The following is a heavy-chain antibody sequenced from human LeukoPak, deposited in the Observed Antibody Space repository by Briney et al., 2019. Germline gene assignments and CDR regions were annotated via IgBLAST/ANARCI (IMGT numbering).Heavy chain of an antibody. CDR2: IRSDGSNK. CDR1: GFSFSSYD. D-gene: IGHD6-13*01. CDR3: AKAVRYSSSWYDY. J-gene: IGHJ4*02. Sequence: GGSLRLSCAASGFSFSSYDMYRVRQAPGKGLEWVAFIRSDGSNKYHADSVKGRFTVSRDNSKNTLYLHLNSLRAEDTATYYCAKAVRYSSSWYDYWGQGTLVTVSS. V-gene: IGHV3-30*02.